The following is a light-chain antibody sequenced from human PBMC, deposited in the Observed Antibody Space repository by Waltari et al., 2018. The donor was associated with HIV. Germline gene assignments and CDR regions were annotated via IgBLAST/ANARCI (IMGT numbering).Light chain of an antibody. CDR3: SSYTSSDTVV. J-gene: IGLJ2*01. CDR2: DVS. CDR1: TSDVGGFNS. Sequence: QSALTQPASVSGSPGQSLPIPCTGTTSDVGGFNSVSWYQQHPAKAPKIVILDVSNRPSGVSKRFSGSKSGNTASLTISGLQAEDEAYYYCSSYTSSDTVVFGGGTKVTVL. V-gene: IGLV2-14*03.